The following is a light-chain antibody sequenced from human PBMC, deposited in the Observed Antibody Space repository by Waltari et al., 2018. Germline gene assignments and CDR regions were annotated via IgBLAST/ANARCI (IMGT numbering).Light chain of an antibody. CDR3: QQRSKWPLT. J-gene: IGKJ4*01. CDR1: QSITNY. V-gene: IGKV3-11*01. CDR2: DAS. Sequence: DIVLTQSPATPSLSPGVRATFSCRASQSITNYLAWYQLKPGQAPRLLIYDASNRATGIPARFSGSGSGTDFTLTISNLEPEDSAVYYCQQRSKWPLTFGGGTKVEIK.